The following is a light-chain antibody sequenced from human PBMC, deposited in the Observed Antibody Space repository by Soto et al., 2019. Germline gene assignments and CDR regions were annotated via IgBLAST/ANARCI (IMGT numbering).Light chain of an antibody. J-gene: IGKJ2*01. Sequence: DIQMTQSPSSLSASVGDRVTITCRASQSISTYLNWYQQKPGKGPKFLMYAASSLHTGVPPRFSGSGSGTDFTLSISSLQPEDFATYYCQQSFTTPYTFGQGTKVEIK. CDR1: QSISTY. V-gene: IGKV1-39*01. CDR3: QQSFTTPYT. CDR2: AAS.